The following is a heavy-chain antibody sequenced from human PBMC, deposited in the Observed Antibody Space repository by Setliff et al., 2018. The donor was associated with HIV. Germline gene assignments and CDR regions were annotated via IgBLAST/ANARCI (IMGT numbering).Heavy chain of an antibody. V-gene: IGHV1-2*02. CDR3: ARDLRDGFEEWFSTLDDGMDV. Sequence: ASVKVSCKTSGYIFIRYYIFWVRQAPGQGLEWMGNINPHTGVTKYAEKFQGRVTMTRYTSINTIYMELSRLRSDDTAVYYCARDLRDGFEEWFSTLDDGMDVWGQGTTVTVSS. CDR2: INPHTGVT. CDR1: GYIFIRYY. J-gene: IGHJ6*02. D-gene: IGHD3-3*01.